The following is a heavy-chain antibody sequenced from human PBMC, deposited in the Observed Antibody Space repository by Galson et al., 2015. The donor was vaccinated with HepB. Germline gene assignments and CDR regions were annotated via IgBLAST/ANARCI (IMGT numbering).Heavy chain of an antibody. Sequence: TLSLTCTVSGGSISSSSYYWGWIRQPPGKGLEWIGSIYYSGSTYYNPSLKSRVTISVDTSKNQFSLKLSSVTAADTAVYYCARLGDSSGWYLSNSVGAFDIWGQGTMVTVSS. CDR2: IYYSGST. J-gene: IGHJ3*02. D-gene: IGHD6-19*01. V-gene: IGHV4-39*01. CDR3: ARLGDSSGWYLSNSVGAFDI. CDR1: GGSISSSSYY.